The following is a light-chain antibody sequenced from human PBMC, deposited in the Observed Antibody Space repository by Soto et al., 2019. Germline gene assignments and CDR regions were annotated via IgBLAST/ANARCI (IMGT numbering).Light chain of an antibody. CDR3: QHFGYPQWT. CDR1: RIGSPSY. CDR2: GVS. Sequence: EMVLTQSPGTLSMSPGERVTLSCRASRIGSPSYLAWYQQRPGQPPKLLIYGVSTRANGVPDRFSGTGSGTDFTLAISRLEPEDSAVYYCQHFGYPQWTFGQGTRVEIK. V-gene: IGKV3-20*01. J-gene: IGKJ1*01.